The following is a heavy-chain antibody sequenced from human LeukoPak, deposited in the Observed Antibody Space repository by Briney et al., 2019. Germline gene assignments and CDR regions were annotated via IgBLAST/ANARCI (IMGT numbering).Heavy chain of an antibody. V-gene: IGHV3-9*01. CDR3: ARGAVSWGQYYYYYMDV. CDR1: GFTFDDHA. J-gene: IGHJ6*03. D-gene: IGHD3-16*01. Sequence: GGSLRLSCAASGFTFDDHAMHWVRQAPGKGLEWVAGINWNSDSIGYADSVKGRFTISRDSAKNSLDLQMNSLRAEDTAVYYCARGAVSWGQYYYYYMDVWGKGTTVTISS. CDR2: INWNSDSI.